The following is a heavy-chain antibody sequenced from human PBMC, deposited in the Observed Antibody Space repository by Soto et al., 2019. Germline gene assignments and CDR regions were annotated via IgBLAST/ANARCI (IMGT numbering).Heavy chain of an antibody. V-gene: IGHV5-51*01. CDR3: VILVPCSSTSSSFWFDP. Sequence: GESLKISCKGSGYSFTSYWIGWVRQMPGKGLEWMGIIYPGDSDTRYSPSFQGQVTISADKSISTAYLQWSSLKASDTAMYYFVILVPCSSTSSSFWFDPLGQATLGTVS. CDR2: IYPGDSDT. D-gene: IGHD2-2*01. J-gene: IGHJ5*02. CDR1: GYSFTSYW.